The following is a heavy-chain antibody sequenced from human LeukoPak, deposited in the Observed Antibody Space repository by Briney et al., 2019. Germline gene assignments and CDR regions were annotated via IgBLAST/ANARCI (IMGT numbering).Heavy chain of an antibody. J-gene: IGHJ3*02. CDR3: ARRGRRATVTLTGGAFDI. Sequence: GSLRLSCAASGFTFSSYTMSWVRQPPGKGLEWIGEINHSGSTNYNPSLKSRVTISVDTSKNQFSLKLSSVTAADTAVYYCARRGRRATVTLTGGAFDIWGQGTMVTVSS. CDR1: GFTFSSYT. CDR2: INHSGST. V-gene: IGHV4-34*01. D-gene: IGHD4-17*01.